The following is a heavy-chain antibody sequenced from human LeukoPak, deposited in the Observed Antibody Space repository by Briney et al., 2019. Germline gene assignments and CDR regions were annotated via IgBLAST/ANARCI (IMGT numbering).Heavy chain of an antibody. J-gene: IGHJ4*02. CDR3: ASLLGYCSGGSCYDFDY. CDR1: GFTFSSYG. Sequence: GRSLRLSCAASGFTFSSYGMHWVRQAPGKGLEWVAVIWNDGSNQYYVDSVKGRFTISRDNSKNTLYLQMNSLRAEDTAVYYCASLLGYCSGGSCYDFDYWGQGTLVTVSS. CDR2: IWNDGSNQ. D-gene: IGHD2-15*01. V-gene: IGHV3-33*01.